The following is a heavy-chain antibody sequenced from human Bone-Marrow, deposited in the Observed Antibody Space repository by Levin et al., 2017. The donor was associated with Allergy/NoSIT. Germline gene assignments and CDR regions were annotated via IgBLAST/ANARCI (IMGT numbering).Heavy chain of an antibody. Sequence: GESLKISCAASGFTFSSYAMHWVRQAPGKGLEWVAVISYDGSNKYYADSVKGRFTISRDNSKNTLYLQMNSLRAEDTAVYYCARDGEKGYCSGGSPCNWFDPWGQGTLVTVSS. J-gene: IGHJ5*02. CDR2: ISYDGSNK. CDR1: GFTFSSYA. V-gene: IGHV3-30-3*01. D-gene: IGHD2-15*01. CDR3: ARDGEKGYCSGGSPCNWFDP.